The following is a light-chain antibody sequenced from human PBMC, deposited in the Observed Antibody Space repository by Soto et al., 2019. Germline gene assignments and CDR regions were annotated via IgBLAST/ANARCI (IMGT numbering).Light chain of an antibody. CDR2: DAS. J-gene: IGKJ3*01. V-gene: IGKV1-5*01. Sequence: DIQMPQSPSTLSGSVGDSVTITCRASQSISSWLAWYQQKPGKAPKLLIYDASSLESGVPSRFSGSGSGTEFTLTISSLQPDDFATYYCQQYNNYSGTFGTGTKVDIK. CDR3: QQYNNYSGT. CDR1: QSISSW.